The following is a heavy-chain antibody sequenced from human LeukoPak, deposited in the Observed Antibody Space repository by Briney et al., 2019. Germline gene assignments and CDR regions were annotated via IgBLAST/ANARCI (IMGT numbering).Heavy chain of an antibody. J-gene: IGHJ4*02. Sequence: SGGSLRLSCSASGFIFRHYAVNWVRQSPGKGLEWVSGISGSGDSTYYADSVKGRLTVSRDNSKNTLYLQMNSLTAADTAVYFCAKALGDWPTTLDYWGRGTLVTVSS. CDR1: GFIFRHYA. D-gene: IGHD3-16*01. CDR2: ISGSGDST. CDR3: AKALGDWPTTLDY. V-gene: IGHV3-23*01.